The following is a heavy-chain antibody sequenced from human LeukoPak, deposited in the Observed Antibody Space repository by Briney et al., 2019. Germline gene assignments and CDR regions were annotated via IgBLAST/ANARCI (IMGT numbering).Heavy chain of an antibody. D-gene: IGHD2-2*01. Sequence: GASVKASCKASGYTFTNYGINWVRQAPGQGLEWMGWISTQAPGQGLEWMRWINTYNTNYAQKFQDRVAMTTDTSTRTAYMELRSLTSDDTAVYYCARGGSGTPGDFDYWGQGTLITVSS. V-gene: IGHV1-18*01. CDR3: ARGGSGTPGDFDY. CDR2: INTYNT. CDR1: GYTFTNYG. J-gene: IGHJ4*02.